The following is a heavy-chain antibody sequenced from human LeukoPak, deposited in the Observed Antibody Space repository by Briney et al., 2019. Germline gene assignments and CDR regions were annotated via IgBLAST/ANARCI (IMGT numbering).Heavy chain of an antibody. CDR1: GFTFSSYA. CDR2: ISYDGSNK. J-gene: IGHJ4*02. CDR3: ARDYRPSIVVVPAAPDY. V-gene: IGHV3-30-3*01. D-gene: IGHD2-2*01. Sequence: GESLRLSCAASGFTFSSYAMHWVRQAPGKGLEWVAVISYDGSNKYYADSVKGRFTISRDNSKNTLYLQMNSLRAEDTAVYYCARDYRPSIVVVPAAPDYWGQGTLVTVSS.